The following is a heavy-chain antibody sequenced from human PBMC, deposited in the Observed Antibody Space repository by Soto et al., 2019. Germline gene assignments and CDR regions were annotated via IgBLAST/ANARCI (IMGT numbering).Heavy chain of an antibody. J-gene: IGHJ4*02. CDR2: ISSSSSYI. CDR3: ASVGIAVFGRHY. V-gene: IGHV3-21*01. D-gene: IGHD6-19*01. Sequence: GGSLRLSCAASGFTFSSYSMNWVRQAPGKGLEWVSSISSSSSYIYYADSVKGRFTISRDNAKNSLYLQMNSLRAEDTAVYYCASVGIAVFGRHYWGQGTLVTVSS. CDR1: GFTFSSYS.